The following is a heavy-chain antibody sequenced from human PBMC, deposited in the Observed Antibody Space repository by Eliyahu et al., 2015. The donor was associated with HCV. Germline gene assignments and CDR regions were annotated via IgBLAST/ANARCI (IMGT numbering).Heavy chain of an antibody. D-gene: IGHD6-19*01. CDR2: IYSGGST. V-gene: IGHV3-53*04. Sequence: EVQLVESGGGLVQPGGSLRLSCAASGFTVSSNYMSWVRQAPGKGLEWVSIIYSGGSTYYADSVKGRFTISRHNSENTLYLQMNSLRPEDTAVYYCARAALAGANDASDIWGQGTMVTVSS. CDR3: ARAALAGANDASDI. J-gene: IGHJ3*02. CDR1: GFTVSSNY.